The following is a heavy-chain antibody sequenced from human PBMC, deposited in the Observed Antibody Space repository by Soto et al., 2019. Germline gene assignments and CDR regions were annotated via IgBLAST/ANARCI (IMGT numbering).Heavy chain of an antibody. D-gene: IGHD2-21*02. Sequence: PGESLKSSWKGSGYSFTNYRNGWVRKMPCKGLELMGIIYPGDSDTRYSPPFQGQVIISADKSISTAYLQWRSLKASDTAMYYCSMPVRAYCGADCYSNFQHWGQGTLVTVYS. CDR2: IYPGDSDT. CDR1: GYSFTNYR. J-gene: IGHJ1*01. V-gene: IGHV5-51*01. CDR3: SMPVRAYCGADCYSNFQH.